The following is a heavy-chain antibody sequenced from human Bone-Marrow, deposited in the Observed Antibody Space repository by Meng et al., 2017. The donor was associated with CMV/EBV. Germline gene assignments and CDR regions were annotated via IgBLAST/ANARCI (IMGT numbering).Heavy chain of an antibody. CDR1: AYDFTNYW. V-gene: IGHV5-51*01. Sequence: GESLKISCKGSAYDFTNYWIAWVRQMPGKGLEWMGMIFPGDSDTKYSPSFQGQVTMSVDKSTSTAYLQWSRLKASDTAMYYCARQRNYYRTTGYYTYWGQGTRVTGSS. CDR3: ARQRNYYRTTGYYTY. D-gene: IGHD3-22*01. J-gene: IGHJ4*02. CDR2: IFPGDSDT.